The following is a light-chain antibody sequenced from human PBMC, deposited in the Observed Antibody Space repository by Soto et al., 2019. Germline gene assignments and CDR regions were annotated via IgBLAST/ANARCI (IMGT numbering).Light chain of an antibody. J-gene: IGKJ2*01. V-gene: IGKV3-11*01. Sequence: EIVLTQSPATLSLSPGERATLSCRASQSVSSYLAWYQQKAGQAPRLLIYDASNRATGIPARFSGSGSGSGTDFTLTISSLESEDFAVYYCQQRSNWRTFGQGTKLEIK. CDR3: QQRSNWRT. CDR2: DAS. CDR1: QSVSSY.